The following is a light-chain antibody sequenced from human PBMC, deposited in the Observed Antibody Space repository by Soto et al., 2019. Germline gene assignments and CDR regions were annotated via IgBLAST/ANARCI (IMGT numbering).Light chain of an antibody. V-gene: IGLV2-18*02. Sequence: QSVLTQPPSVSGSPGQSVTISCTGTSSDVGSYDRVSWYQQPPGTAPKLIIYEVSNRPSGVPDRFSGSKSGNTASLTISGLQPEDETDYYCASFTTSKTYVFAIGTKVTVL. CDR2: EVS. CDR3: ASFTTSKTYV. J-gene: IGLJ1*01. CDR1: SSDVGSYDR.